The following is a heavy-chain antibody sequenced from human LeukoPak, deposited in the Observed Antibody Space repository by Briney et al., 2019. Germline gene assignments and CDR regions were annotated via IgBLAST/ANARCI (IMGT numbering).Heavy chain of an antibody. D-gene: IGHD3-3*01. CDR3: VREIDDEGAS. Sequence: PGGSLRLSCAASGFTLTSFWMYWVRQAPGKGLVWVSRINSDGSKTHYAEAVKGRFTISRDNAKNTLYLQMTSLRAEDTAVYYCVREIDDEGASWGTGTLVTV. CDR1: GFTLTSFW. V-gene: IGHV3-74*01. J-gene: IGHJ5*02. CDR2: INSDGSKT.